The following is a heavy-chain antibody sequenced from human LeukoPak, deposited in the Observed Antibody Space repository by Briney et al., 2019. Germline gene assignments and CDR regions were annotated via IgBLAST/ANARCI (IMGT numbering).Heavy chain of an antibody. CDR1: GFTFFTYT. CDR3: ARGMVRDYPSDY. Sequence: PGGSLRLSCAASGFTFFTYTMSWVRQTPGRRLEWVSAVSGSGDNTYYEDSMKGRFTVSRDNAKNSLFLQMNSLRAEDTALYYCARGMVRDYPSDYWGQGTLVTVSS. D-gene: IGHD3-10*01. CDR2: VSGSGDNT. J-gene: IGHJ4*02. V-gene: IGHV3-23*01.